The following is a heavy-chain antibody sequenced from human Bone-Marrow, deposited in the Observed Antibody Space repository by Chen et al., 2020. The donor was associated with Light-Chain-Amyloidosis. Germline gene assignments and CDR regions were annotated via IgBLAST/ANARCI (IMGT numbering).Heavy chain of an antibody. CDR2: VSGSTVST. V-gene: IGHV3-23*01. CDR3: TRKGGYFDF. D-gene: IGHD3-10*01. CDR1: EFNFGANA. J-gene: IGHJ4*02. Sequence: EVKILESGGRSVQPGESLTVSCEFLEFNFGANAMGWVRQAPGKGLEWVSTVSGSTVSTYYAGAVKGRFIISRDNSKSTLYLQMNSLRAGDTAVYFCTRKGGYFDFWGQGSLVTVSS.